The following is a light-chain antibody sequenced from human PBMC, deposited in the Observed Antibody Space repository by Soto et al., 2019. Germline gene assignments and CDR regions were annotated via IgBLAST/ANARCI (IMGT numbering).Light chain of an antibody. J-gene: IGKJ4*01. V-gene: IGKV1-9*01. Sequence: DIQLTQSPSFLSASVGDRVSITCRASQDIGRFLAWYQQIPGQAPRLLMYRSSRLENGVPSRFSGSESGTEFTLTVSSLQPEDFGTYYCQQLKSYPLSFGGGTKVEVK. CDR2: RSS. CDR3: QQLKSYPLS. CDR1: QDIGRF.